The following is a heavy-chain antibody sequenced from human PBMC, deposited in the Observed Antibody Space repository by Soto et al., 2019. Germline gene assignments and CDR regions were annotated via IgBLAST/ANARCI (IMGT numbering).Heavy chain of an antibody. CDR2: IVVGGSFT. CDR1: GFTFRSSA. V-gene: IGHV1-58*01. CDR3: AADAVYNYNAAKYNYYYDMDV. Sequence: QMQLVQSGPEVRKSGTSVKVSCKASGFTFRSSAVQWVRQAGGQRLEWIGWIVVGGSFTNFAQKFQDRVTITRDMSTSTVYMEMSSLESEDTGVYYCAADAVYNYNAAKYNYYYDMDVWGQGTSVSVSS. D-gene: IGHD2-15*01. J-gene: IGHJ6*02.